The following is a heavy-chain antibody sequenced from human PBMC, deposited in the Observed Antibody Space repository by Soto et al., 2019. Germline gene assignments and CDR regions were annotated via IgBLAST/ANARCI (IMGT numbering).Heavy chain of an antibody. V-gene: IGHV3-21*01. CDR1: GFAFSSCS. Sequence: PGGSLRLSCAAAGFAFSSCSMNWVRQAPGKGLEWVSSISSSSSYIYYADSVKGRFTISRDNAKNSLYLQMNSLRAEDTAVYYCASQCSTSCYPNYYYYGMDVWGQGTTVTVSS. CDR3: ASQCSTSCYPNYYYYGMDV. CDR2: ISSSSSYI. J-gene: IGHJ6*02. D-gene: IGHD2-2*01.